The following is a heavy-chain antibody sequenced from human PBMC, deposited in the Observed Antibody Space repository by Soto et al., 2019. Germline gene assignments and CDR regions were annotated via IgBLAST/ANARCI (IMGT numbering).Heavy chain of an antibody. CDR3: ARGLTESYYYGSGAGY. CDR2: ISYDGSNK. D-gene: IGHD3-10*01. V-gene: IGHV3-30-3*01. J-gene: IGHJ4*02. CDR1: GFTFSSYA. Sequence: QVQLVESGGGVVQPGRSLRLSCAASGFTFSSYAMHWVRQAPGKGLEWVAVISYDGSNKYYADSVKGRFTNARDNSKNTLYLQMNRLRAEDTAVYYCARGLTESYYYGSGAGYWGQGTLVTVSS.